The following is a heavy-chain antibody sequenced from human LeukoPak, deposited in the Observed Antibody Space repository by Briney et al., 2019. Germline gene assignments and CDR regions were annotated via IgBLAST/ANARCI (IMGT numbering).Heavy chain of an antibody. V-gene: IGHV3-64D*06. CDR1: GFTFTGYA. CDR3: DVDYWSSGSYLGYFDY. Sequence: PGGSLRLSRSASGFTFTGYAMHWVRQAPGKGLEHVSGINGDGGRAYYVDSVRDKFTISRDNSKNTLYLEMSSLRTEDTAVYVKDVDYWSSGSYLGYFDYWGQGILVTVSS. J-gene: IGHJ4*02. CDR2: INGDGGRA. D-gene: IGHD3-10*01.